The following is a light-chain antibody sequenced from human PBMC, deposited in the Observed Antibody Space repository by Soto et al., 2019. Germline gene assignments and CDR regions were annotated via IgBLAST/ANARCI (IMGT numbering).Light chain of an antibody. J-gene: IGLJ1*01. CDR2: EGG. CDR1: TSDVGSYKF. V-gene: IGLV2-23*01. CDR3: ISYTVSRSYV. Sequence: QSALTQPASVSGSPGQSITISCTGTTSDVGSYKFVSWYQHLPGKAPKLVIFEGGERPSGISDRFSGSKSGNTASLTISGLQADDEADYYCISYTVSRSYVFGPGTKVTVL.